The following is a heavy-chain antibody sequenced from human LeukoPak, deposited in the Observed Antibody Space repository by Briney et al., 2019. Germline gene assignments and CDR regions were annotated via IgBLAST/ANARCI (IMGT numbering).Heavy chain of an antibody. D-gene: IGHD6-6*01. J-gene: IGHJ4*02. CDR1: GFTFSSYD. V-gene: IGHV3-13*01. CDR3: ARGGEQLVSSDPGSFDY. CDR2: IGTAGDT. Sequence: PGGSLRLSCAASGFTFSSYDMHWVRQATGTGLEWVSAIGTAGDTYYPGSVKGRFTISRENAKNSLYLQMNSLRAGDTAVYYCARGGEQLVSSDPGSFDYWGQGTLVTVSS.